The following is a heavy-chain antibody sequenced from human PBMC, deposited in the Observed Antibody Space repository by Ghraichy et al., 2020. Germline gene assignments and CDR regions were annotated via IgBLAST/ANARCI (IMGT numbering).Heavy chain of an antibody. CDR3: ARGGGDFVN. CDR2: IKQDGSAK. D-gene: IGHD2-21*01. CDR1: GFTFSNSW. V-gene: IGHV3-7*04. Sequence: GGSLRLSCAASGFTFSNSWMSWVRHAPGKGLEWVANIKQDGSAKFYVNSVKGRFTISRDNAEKSLYLQMNSLRTEDTAVYYCARGGGDFVNWGQGTLVTVSS. J-gene: IGHJ4*02.